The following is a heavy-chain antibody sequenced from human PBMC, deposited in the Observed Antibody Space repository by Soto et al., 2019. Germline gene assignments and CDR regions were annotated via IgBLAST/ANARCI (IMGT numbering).Heavy chain of an antibody. D-gene: IGHD3-22*01. CDR2: IYHSGST. V-gene: IGHV4-59*01. J-gene: IGHJ4*02. CDR3: ARATRGPSSGYYQLDY. CDR1: GDSIRGYY. Sequence: SETLSLTCIVSGDSIRGYYWNWIRQTPGKPLQWIGRIYHSGSTIYNPSLKSRVTMTTDTSKNQFSLKLASVTTADTAVYYCARATRGPSSGYYQLDYWGQGTLVTVSS.